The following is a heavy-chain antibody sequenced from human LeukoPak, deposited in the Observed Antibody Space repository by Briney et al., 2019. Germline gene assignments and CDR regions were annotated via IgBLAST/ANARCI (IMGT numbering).Heavy chain of an antibody. V-gene: IGHV3-48*01. D-gene: IGHD3-22*01. J-gene: IGHJ4*02. CDR3: ARARSGYYWDY. CDR2: ISSSRSTL. CDR1: GFTFSSSS. Sequence: GGSLRLSCAASGFTFSSSSMSWVRQAPGKGLEWVSYISSSRSTLYYADSVKGRFTISRDNAKNSLYLQMNSLRAEDTAVYYCARARSGYYWDYWGQGTLVTVSS.